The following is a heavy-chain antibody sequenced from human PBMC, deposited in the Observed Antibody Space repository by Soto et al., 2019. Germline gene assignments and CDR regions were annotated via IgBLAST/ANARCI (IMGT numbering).Heavy chain of an antibody. CDR1: GYTFTSYG. CDR2: ISAYNGNT. Sequence: ASVKVSCKASGYTFTSYGISWVRQAPGQGLEWMGWISAYNGNTNYAQKLQGRVTMTTDTSTSTAYMELRSLRSDDTAVYYCARDQLEWLAPLAFDIWGQGIMVTVS. J-gene: IGHJ3*02. D-gene: IGHD3-3*01. V-gene: IGHV1-18*01. CDR3: ARDQLEWLAPLAFDI.